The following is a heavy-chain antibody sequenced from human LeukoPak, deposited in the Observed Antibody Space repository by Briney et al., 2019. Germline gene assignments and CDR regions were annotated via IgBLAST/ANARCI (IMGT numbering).Heavy chain of an antibody. V-gene: IGHV1-2*02. CDR1: GYTFTSYG. D-gene: IGHD3-10*01. CDR3: ARRSWSYWFDP. Sequence: GASVKVSCKASGYTFTSYGISWVRQAPGQGLEWMGWINPNSGGTNYAQKFQGRVTMTRDTSTSTAYMELSRLRSDDTAVYYCARRSWSYWFDPWGQGTLVTVSS. CDR2: INPNSGGT. J-gene: IGHJ5*02.